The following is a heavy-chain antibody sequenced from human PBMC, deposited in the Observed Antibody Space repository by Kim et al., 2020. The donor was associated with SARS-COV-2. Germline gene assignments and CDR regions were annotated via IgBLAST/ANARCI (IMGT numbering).Heavy chain of an antibody. J-gene: IGHJ4*02. CDR2: INHSGST. D-gene: IGHD5-12*01. CDR1: GGSFSGYY. CDR3: ARGGDGYIVIFDY. Sequence: SETLSLTCAVYGGSFSGYYWSWIRQPPGKGLEWIGEINHSGSTNYNPSLKSRVTISVDTSKNQFSLKLSSVTAADTAVYYCARGGDGYIVIFDYWGQGTL. V-gene: IGHV4-34*01.